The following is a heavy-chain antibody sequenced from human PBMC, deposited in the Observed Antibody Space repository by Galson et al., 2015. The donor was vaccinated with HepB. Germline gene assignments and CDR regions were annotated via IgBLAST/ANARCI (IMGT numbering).Heavy chain of an antibody. V-gene: IGHV5-51*01. CDR3: ARVGQQYYYGMDV. Sequence: QSGAEVKKPGESLKISCQGSGYSFTNYWIGWVRQMPGKGLEWMGIIYPGDSDTRYSPSFQGQVTISADKSISAAYLQWSSLKASDTAVYFCARVGQQYYYGMDVWGQGTTVTVSS. CDR1: GYSFTNYW. CDR2: IYPGDSDT. J-gene: IGHJ6*02. D-gene: IGHD3-10*01.